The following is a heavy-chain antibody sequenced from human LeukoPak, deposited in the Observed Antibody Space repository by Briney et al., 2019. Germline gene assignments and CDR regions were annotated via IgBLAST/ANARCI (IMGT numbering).Heavy chain of an antibody. Sequence: KSGGSLRLSCAASGFTFSSYSMNWVRQAPGKGLEWVSSISSSSSYIYYADSVKGRFTIYRDKAKNSLYLQMNSLRAEDTAVYYCARDETMIVVDTDAFDIWGQGTMVTVSS. D-gene: IGHD3-22*01. J-gene: IGHJ3*02. CDR3: ARDETMIVVDTDAFDI. CDR2: ISSSSSYI. CDR1: GFTFSSYS. V-gene: IGHV3-21*01.